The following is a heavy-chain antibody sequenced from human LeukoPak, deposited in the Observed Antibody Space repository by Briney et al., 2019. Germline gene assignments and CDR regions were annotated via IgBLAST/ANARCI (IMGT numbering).Heavy chain of an antibody. J-gene: IGHJ4*02. CDR3: ARDPYGSYYFDY. Sequence: GGSLRLPCAASGFTFSSCEMNWVRQAPGKGLEWVSYISSSGSTIYYADSVKGRFTISRDNAKNSLYLQMNDLRAEDTAVYYCARDPYGSYYFDYWGQGTLVAVSS. CDR2: ISSSGSTI. V-gene: IGHV3-48*03. CDR1: GFTFSSCE. D-gene: IGHD3-10*01.